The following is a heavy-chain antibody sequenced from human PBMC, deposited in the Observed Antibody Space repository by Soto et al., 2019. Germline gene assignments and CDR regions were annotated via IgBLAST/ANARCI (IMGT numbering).Heavy chain of an antibody. CDR2: IYSGGST. J-gene: IGHJ3*02. D-gene: IGHD1-26*01. V-gene: IGHV3-66*01. CDR1: GFTVSSNY. Sequence: GGSLRLSCAASGFTVSSNYMSWVRQAPGKGLEWVSVIYSGGSTYYADSVKGRFTISRDNSKNTLYLQMDSLRAEDTAVYYCATGNTGHDAFDIWGQGTMVTVSS. CDR3: ATGNTGHDAFDI.